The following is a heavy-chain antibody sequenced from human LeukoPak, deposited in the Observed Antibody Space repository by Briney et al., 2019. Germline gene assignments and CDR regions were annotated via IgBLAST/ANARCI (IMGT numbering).Heavy chain of an antibody. J-gene: IGHJ4*02. CDR3: ARGSALRYFDY. CDR1: GFTFSSYG. Sequence: GGSLRLSCAASGFTFSSYGMHWVRQAPGKGLEWVAVIWYDGSNKYYADSVKGRFTISRDNSKNTLYLQMNSLRAEDTAVYHCARGSALRYFDYWGQGTLVTVSS. CDR2: IWYDGSNK. V-gene: IGHV3-33*01.